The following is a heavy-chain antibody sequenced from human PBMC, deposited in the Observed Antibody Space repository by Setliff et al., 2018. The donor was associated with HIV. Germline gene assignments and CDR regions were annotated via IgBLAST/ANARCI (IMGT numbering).Heavy chain of an antibody. CDR2: ISSSGST. J-gene: IGHJ4*02. Sequence: SETLSLTCTVSGVPISSGLYYWNWIRQPAGKGLEWIGRISSSGSTTYNPSLKSRVSVSIGPSKNQFSLNLSSVTAADTAVYYCARHGTWNSQRFHFDYWGQGTPVTVSS. CDR3: ARHGTWNSQRFHFDY. D-gene: IGHD1-7*01. CDR1: GVPISSGLYY. V-gene: IGHV4-61*02.